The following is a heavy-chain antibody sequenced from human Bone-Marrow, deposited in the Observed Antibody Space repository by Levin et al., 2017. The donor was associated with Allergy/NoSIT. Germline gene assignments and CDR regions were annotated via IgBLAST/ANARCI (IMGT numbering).Heavy chain of an antibody. CDR1: GFNYDDYA. D-gene: IGHD3-9*01. V-gene: IGHV3-20*01. J-gene: IGHJ5*02. Sequence: GGSLRLSCAASGFNYDDYAMTWVRQVPGKGLEWVSGINWSGDRTGYAESVKGRFTISRDNARSSLHLHMNNLRGDDSALYHCARIRGNDWSMDWFDPWGQGTLVTVSS. CDR3: ARIRGNDWSMDWFDP. CDR2: INWSGDRT.